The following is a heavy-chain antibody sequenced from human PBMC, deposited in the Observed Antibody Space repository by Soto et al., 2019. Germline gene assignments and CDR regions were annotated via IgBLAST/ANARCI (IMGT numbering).Heavy chain of an antibody. J-gene: IGHJ3*02. V-gene: IGHV3-23*01. CDR2: ISGSGGRT. CDR1: GFTFSSYA. Sequence: EVQLLESGGGLVQPGGSLRLSCAASGFTFSSYAMSWVRQAPGKGLEWVSAISGSGGRTYYADSVKGRFTISRDNSNNTLYLQMSSTRAEDTAVYYCANGSPHMVRGVTSAFDIWGQGPMVTVSS. D-gene: IGHD3-10*01. CDR3: ANGSPHMVRGVTSAFDI.